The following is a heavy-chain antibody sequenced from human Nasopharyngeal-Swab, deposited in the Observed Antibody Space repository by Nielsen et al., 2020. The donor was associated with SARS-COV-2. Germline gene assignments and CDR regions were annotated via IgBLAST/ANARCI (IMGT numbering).Heavy chain of an antibody. D-gene: IGHD3/OR15-3a*01. CDR3: ASVLDLGILDY. J-gene: IGHJ4*02. Sequence: RQAPGKGLEWIGSIYYSGSTYYNPSLKSRVTISVDRSKNQFSLKLSSVTAADTAVYYCASVLDLGILDYWGQGTLVTVSS. CDR2: IYYSGST. V-gene: IGHV4-39*07.